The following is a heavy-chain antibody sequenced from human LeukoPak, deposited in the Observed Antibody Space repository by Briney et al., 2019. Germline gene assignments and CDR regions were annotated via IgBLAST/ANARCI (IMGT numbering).Heavy chain of an antibody. Sequence: SETLSLTCTVSGASISDYYWSWIRQRPGKGLEWIGYIYYSGSTNYNPSLKSRVTISIDTSKNQFSLKVSSVTAADTAVYCCARAKAAAGIDYFDYWGQGTLVTVSS. CDR2: IYYSGST. CDR3: ARAKAAAGIDYFDY. J-gene: IGHJ4*02. V-gene: IGHV4-59*13. D-gene: IGHD6-13*01. CDR1: GASISDYY.